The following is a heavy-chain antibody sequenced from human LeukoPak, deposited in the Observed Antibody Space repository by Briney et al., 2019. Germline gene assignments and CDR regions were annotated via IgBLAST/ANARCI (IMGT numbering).Heavy chain of an antibody. J-gene: IGHJ4*02. CDR1: GGSISTYY. CDR2: IYTSGST. Sequence: SETLSLTCTVSGGSISTYYWSWIRQPAGKGLEWIGRIYTSGSTNYNPSLKSRVTMSVDTSKNQFSLKLSSVTAADTAVYYCARGRWRTPKPHRPLDYWGQGTLVTVSS. V-gene: IGHV4-4*07. CDR3: ARGRWRTPKPHRPLDY. D-gene: IGHD6-13*01.